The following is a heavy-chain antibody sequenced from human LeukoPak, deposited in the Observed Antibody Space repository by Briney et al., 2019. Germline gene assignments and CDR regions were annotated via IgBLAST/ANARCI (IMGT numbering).Heavy chain of an antibody. J-gene: IGHJ4*02. CDR3: ARGTPGSYLGY. CDR1: GYTFTAYY. Sequence: ASVRVSCKASGYTFTAYYLHWVRQAPGQGLEWMGWINPNSGGTNYAQKFKGWVTLTRDTSINTTYMELSRLASDVTAVYFCARGTPGSYLGYWGEGTLVTVSS. CDR2: INPNSGGT. D-gene: IGHD3-16*02. V-gene: IGHV1-2*04.